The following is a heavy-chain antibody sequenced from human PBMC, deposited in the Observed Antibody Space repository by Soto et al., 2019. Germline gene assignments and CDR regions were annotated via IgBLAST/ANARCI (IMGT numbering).Heavy chain of an antibody. D-gene: IGHD2-15*01. CDR1: GDSIHSYY. V-gene: IGHV4-59*01. Sequence: SETLSLTCTVSGDSIHSYYWTWIRQSPAKGLEWIGYVYYNGDTNYNPSLKSRVTISVDTSNNQFSLRLSSVTPADTAVYYCARGHGNGGSSFDYWGQGTLVTVSS. CDR3: ARGHGNGGSSFDY. J-gene: IGHJ4*02. CDR2: VYYNGDT.